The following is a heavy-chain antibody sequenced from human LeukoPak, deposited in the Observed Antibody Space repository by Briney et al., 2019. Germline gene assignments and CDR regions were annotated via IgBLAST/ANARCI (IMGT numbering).Heavy chain of an antibody. Sequence: SETLSLTCAVYGGSFSDYYWSWIRQPPGKGLEWIGYIYTSGSTNYNPSLKSRVTISVDTSKNQFSLKLSSVTAADTAVYYCARGIAAMYYFDYWGQGTLVTVSS. CDR3: ARGIAAMYYFDY. CDR1: GGSFSDYY. J-gene: IGHJ4*02. CDR2: IYTSGST. V-gene: IGHV4-4*09. D-gene: IGHD6-25*01.